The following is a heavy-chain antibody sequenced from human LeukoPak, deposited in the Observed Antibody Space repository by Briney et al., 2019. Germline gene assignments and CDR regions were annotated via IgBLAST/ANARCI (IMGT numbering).Heavy chain of an antibody. CDR2: ITGSGGST. CDR1: GFTFSSYA. CDR3: AKDTASSWWYFDL. D-gene: IGHD5-18*01. V-gene: IGHV3-23*01. Sequence: PGGSLRLSCAASGFTFSSYAMSWVRQAPGKGLEWVPAITGSGGSTYYADSVKGRFTISRDNSKNTLYLQMNSLGAEDTAVYYCAKDTASSWWYFDLWGRGTLVTVSS. J-gene: IGHJ2*01.